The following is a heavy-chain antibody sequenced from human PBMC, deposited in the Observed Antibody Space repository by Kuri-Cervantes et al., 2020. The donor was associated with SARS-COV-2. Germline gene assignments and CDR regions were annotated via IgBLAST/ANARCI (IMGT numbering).Heavy chain of an antibody. CDR2: ISYDGSNK. V-gene: IGHV3-30-3*01. D-gene: IGHD6-19*01. CDR3: ARGAVAGTLYYYYYGMDV. J-gene: IGHJ6*02. Sequence: LSLTCTVSGGSISSSSYYWGWIRQAPGKGLEWVAVISYDGSNKYYADSVKGRFTISRDNSKNTLYLQMNSLRAEDTAVYYCARGAVAGTLYYYYYGMDVWGQGTTVTVSS. CDR1: GGSISSSS.